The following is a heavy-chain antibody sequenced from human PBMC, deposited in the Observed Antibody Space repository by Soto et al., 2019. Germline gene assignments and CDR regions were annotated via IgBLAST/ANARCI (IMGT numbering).Heavy chain of an antibody. D-gene: IGHD3-3*01. J-gene: IGHJ6*02. CDR2: IYPGDSDT. Sequence: GESLKISCKGSGYSFTSYWIGWVRQMPGKVLEWIGIIYPGDSDTRYSPSFQGQVTISADKSISTAYLQWSSLKASDTAMYYCARSSITIFGVVTDYYGMDVWGQGTTVTVSS. V-gene: IGHV5-51*01. CDR1: GYSFTSYW. CDR3: ARSSITIFGVVTDYYGMDV.